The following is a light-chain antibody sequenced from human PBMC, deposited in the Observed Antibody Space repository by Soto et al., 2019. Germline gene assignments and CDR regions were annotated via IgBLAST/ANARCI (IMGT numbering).Light chain of an antibody. CDR1: HPIGDY. CDR3: QQTHAVPHT. CDR2: AAS. J-gene: IGKJ5*01. V-gene: IGKV1-39*01. Sequence: DFQMTQPPASSSASVGDRVTIACRASHPIGDYLNWYQQKPGEAPKVLIFAASSLRSGVPSRFSGSGYGTGFTLTINNLQPEDFATYYCQQTHAVPHTFGQGTRQE.